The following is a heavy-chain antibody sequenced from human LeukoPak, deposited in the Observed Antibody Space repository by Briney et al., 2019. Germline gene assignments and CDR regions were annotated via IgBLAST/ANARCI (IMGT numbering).Heavy chain of an antibody. CDR1: GDSFSRNTYS. CDR2: IYYTGRT. J-gene: IGHJ3*02. D-gene: IGHD1-26*01. V-gene: IGHV4-39*01. CDR3: ARRGSMGGSFVGAFDI. Sequence: RPSETLSLTCTVSGDSFSRNTYSWGWIRQPPGKGLEWIGSIYYTGRTFYNPSLKSRVTISVDTSKNQFSLKLSSVTVADTAVYYCARRGSMGGSFVGAFDIWGQGTMVTVSS.